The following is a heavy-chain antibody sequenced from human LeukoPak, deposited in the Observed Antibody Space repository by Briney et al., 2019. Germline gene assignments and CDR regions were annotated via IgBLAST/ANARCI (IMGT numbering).Heavy chain of an antibody. D-gene: IGHD4-17*01. CDR2: INPNSGGT. CDR1: GYTFTVYY. CDR3: ARPYAGLAFDI. J-gene: IGHJ3*02. V-gene: IGHV1-2*02. Sequence: ASVTVSCKASGYTFTVYYMHCVRQAPGQGLEWMGWINPNSGGTNYAQKFQGRVTMTRDTSISTAYMELSRLRSDDTAVYYCARPYAGLAFDIWGQGTMVTVSS.